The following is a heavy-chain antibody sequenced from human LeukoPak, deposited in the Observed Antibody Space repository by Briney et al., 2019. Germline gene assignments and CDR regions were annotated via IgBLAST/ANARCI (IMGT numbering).Heavy chain of an antibody. V-gene: IGHV4-59*01. CDR2: IYYSGST. Sequence: SETLSLTCTVSGGSISSYNWTWIRQPPGKGLEWIGNIYYSGSTNYNPSLKSRVTISVDTSKNQFSLKLSSVTAADTAVYYCARGKYFFDYWGQGTLVSVST. J-gene: IGHJ4*02. CDR3: ARGKYFFDY. CDR1: GGSISSYN.